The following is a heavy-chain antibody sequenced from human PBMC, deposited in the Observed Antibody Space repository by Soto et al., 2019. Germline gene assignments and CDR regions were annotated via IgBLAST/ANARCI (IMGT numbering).Heavy chain of an antibody. D-gene: IGHD3-3*01. CDR3: ARDSGPNSYDFWSGYPAYYFDY. V-gene: IGHV1-2*02. J-gene: IGHJ4*02. Sequence: ASVKVSCKASGYTFTGYYMHWVRQAPGQGPEWMGWINPNSGGTNYAQKFQGRVTMTRDTSISTAYMELSRLRSDDTAVYYCARDSGPNSYDFWSGYPAYYFDYWGQGTLVTVSS. CDR2: INPNSGGT. CDR1: GYTFTGYY.